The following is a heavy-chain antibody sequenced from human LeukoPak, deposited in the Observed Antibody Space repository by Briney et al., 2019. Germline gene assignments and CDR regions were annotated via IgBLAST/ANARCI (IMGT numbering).Heavy chain of an antibody. Sequence: GGSLRLSCAASGFIFSGSAMHWVRQASGKGLEWVSAISGSGGSTYYADSVKGRFTISRDNSKNTLYLQMNSLRAEDTAVYYCARVPAAVVYYYFDYWGQGTLVTVSS. D-gene: IGHD2-2*01. J-gene: IGHJ4*02. CDR1: GFIFSGSA. V-gene: IGHV3-23*01. CDR3: ARVPAAVVYYYFDY. CDR2: ISGSGGST.